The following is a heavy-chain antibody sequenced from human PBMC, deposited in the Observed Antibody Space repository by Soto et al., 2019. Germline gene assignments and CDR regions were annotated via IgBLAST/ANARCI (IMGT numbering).Heavy chain of an antibody. CDR2: INPNSGGT. CDR1: GYTFTGYY. CDR3: ARGRTSITVTTPYYYYGMDV. J-gene: IGHJ6*02. Sequence: ASVKVSCKASGYTFTGYYMHWVRQAPGQGLEWMGWINPNSGGTSYAQKFQGRVTMTRDTSISTAYMELSRLRSDDTAVYYCARGRTSITVTTPYYYYGMDVWGQGTTVTVSS. V-gene: IGHV1-2*02. D-gene: IGHD4-17*01.